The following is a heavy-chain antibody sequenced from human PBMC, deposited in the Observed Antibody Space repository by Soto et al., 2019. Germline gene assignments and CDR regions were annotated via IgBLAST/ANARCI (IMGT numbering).Heavy chain of an antibody. J-gene: IGHJ4*02. V-gene: IGHV3-30*18. CDR2: ISYDGSNQ. CDR3: AKDQASGQGSFDS. CDR1: GFTFNIYG. Sequence: SVVSPILSCAASGFTFNIYGMHWVRQAPDKGLEWVALISYDGSNQYYADSVKGRFTISRDNSKNTLFLQMNSLRADDTAVYYCAKDQASGQGSFDSWGQGTLVTVSS.